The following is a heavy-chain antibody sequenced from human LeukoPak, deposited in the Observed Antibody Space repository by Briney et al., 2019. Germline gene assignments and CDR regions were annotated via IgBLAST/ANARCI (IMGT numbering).Heavy chain of an antibody. J-gene: IGHJ3*01. V-gene: IGHV4-59*11. CDR1: GGSFSSLF. Sequence: SETLSLTCTVSGGSFSSLFWSWIRQPPGKGLEWIGYIFDTGSTSYNPSLKGRVTISLDTSKNQFSLKVSSVTTADTAVYYCARTSAFDFWGQGTLVTVAS. CDR3: ARTSAFDF. CDR2: IFDTGST.